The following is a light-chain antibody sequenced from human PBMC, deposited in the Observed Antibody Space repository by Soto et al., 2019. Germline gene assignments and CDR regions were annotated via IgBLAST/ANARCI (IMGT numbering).Light chain of an antibody. V-gene: IGLV2-14*01. CDR2: DVS. CDR1: SSDVGGYNY. CDR3: SSYTSSSTLGV. Sequence: QSVLTQPASVSGSPGQSITISCTGTSSDVGGYNYVSWYQQHPGKDPKLMIYDVSNRPSGVSNRFSGSKSGNTASLTISGPQAEDEADYYCSSYTSSSTLGVFGGGTKVTVL. J-gene: IGLJ2*01.